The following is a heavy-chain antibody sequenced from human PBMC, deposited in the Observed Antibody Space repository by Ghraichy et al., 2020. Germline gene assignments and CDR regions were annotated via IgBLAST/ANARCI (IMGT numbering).Heavy chain of an antibody. J-gene: IGHJ4*02. CDR1: TGSVSSSSYY. CDR3: ASGPHEEGLESDKEVNYFDS. V-gene: IGHV4-39*01. D-gene: IGHD1-1*01. CDR2: MYYSGST. Sequence: SQTLSLTCTVSTGSVSSSSYYWGWIRQPPGKGLEWIGSMYYSGSTYFNPSLKSRVTISVDTSKNQFSLRLSSVTAADTAVYYCASGPHEEGLESDKEVNYFDSWGQGTQVTVSS.